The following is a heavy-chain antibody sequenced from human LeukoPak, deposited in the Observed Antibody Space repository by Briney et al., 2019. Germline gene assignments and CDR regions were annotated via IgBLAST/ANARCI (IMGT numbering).Heavy chain of an antibody. V-gene: IGHV4-34*01. CDR2: INHSGST. J-gene: IGHJ4*02. CDR1: GGSFSGYC. CDR3: ARVGCSSTSCSYSY. Sequence: SETLSLTCAVYGGSFSGYCWSWIRQPPGKGLEWIGEINHSGSTNYNPSLKSRVTISVDTSKNQFSLKLSSVTAADTAVYYCARVGCSSTSCSYSYWGQGTLVTVSS. D-gene: IGHD2-2*01.